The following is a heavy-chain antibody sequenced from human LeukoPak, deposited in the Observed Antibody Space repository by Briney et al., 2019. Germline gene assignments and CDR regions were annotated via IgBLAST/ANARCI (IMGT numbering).Heavy chain of an antibody. CDR2: IYHSGST. Sequence: SETPSLTCAVSGYSISSGYYWGWIRQPPGKGLEWIGSIYHSGSTYYNPSLKSRVTISVDTSKNQFSLKLSSVTAADTAVYYCARVSYGSGSYYKGFDYWGQGTLVTVSS. J-gene: IGHJ4*02. CDR1: GYSISSGYY. CDR3: ARVSYGSGSYYKGFDY. V-gene: IGHV4-38-2*01. D-gene: IGHD3-10*01.